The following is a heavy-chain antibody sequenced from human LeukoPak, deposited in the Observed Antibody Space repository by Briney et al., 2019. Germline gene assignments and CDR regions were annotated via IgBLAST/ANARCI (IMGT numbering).Heavy chain of an antibody. J-gene: IGHJ3*02. Sequence: ASVKVSCKASGYTFTSYGISWVRQAPGQGLEWMGWISAYNGNTNYAQKLQGGVTMTTDTSTSTAYMELRSLRSDDTAVYYCARDHRGVVVTAIRAAVHAFDIWGQGTMVTVSS. CDR1: GYTFTSYG. CDR3: ARDHRGVVVTAIRAAVHAFDI. V-gene: IGHV1-18*01. CDR2: ISAYNGNT. D-gene: IGHD2-21*02.